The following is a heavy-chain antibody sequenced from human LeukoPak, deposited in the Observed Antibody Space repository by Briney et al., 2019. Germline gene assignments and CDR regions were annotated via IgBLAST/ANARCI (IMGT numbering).Heavy chain of an antibody. D-gene: IGHD1-26*01. J-gene: IGHJ4*02. CDR1: GFTFGGSA. Sequence: GGTLRLSCAASGFTFGGSAMHWLGQASGKGLEGVGSIRSKANSYATAYAASVKGRFTISRDDSKNTAYLQMNSLKTEDTAVYYCTSRLVGATEIDYWGQGTLVTVSS. CDR2: IRSKANSYAT. V-gene: IGHV3-73*01. CDR3: TSRLVGATEIDY.